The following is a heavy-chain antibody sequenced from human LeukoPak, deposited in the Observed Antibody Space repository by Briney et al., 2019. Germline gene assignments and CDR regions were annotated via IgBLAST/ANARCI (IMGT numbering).Heavy chain of an antibody. V-gene: IGHV3-30-3*01. D-gene: IGHD3-10*01. Sequence: QPGRSLRLSCAASGFTFSNYAMHWARQAPGKRLEWVAFISHDRSNNCHADSVKGRFTISRDNSKNTLYLQMNSLTDEDTAVYYCARDLSGSYMSDYWGQGTLVTVSS. J-gene: IGHJ4*02. CDR1: GFTFSNYA. CDR3: ARDLSGSYMSDY. CDR2: ISHDRSNN.